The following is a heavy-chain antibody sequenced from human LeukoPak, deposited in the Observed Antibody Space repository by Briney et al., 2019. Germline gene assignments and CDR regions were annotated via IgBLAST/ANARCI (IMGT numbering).Heavy chain of an antibody. D-gene: IGHD4-17*01. J-gene: IGHJ4*02. V-gene: IGHV4-31*03. Sequence: PSETLSLTCTVSGGSISSGGYYWSWIRQHPGKGLEWIGYIYYSGSTYYNPSLKSRVTISIDTSKNQFSLKLSSVTAADTAVYYCARDRENDYGDYGSFDYWGQGTLVTVSS. CDR1: GGSISSGGYY. CDR2: IYYSGST. CDR3: ARDRENDYGDYGSFDY.